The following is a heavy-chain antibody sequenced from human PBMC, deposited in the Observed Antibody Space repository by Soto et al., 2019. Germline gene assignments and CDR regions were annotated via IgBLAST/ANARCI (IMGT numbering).Heavy chain of an antibody. CDR3: ARQGLTNWGGYYYYYMDV. CDR1: GGSISSYY. V-gene: IGHV4-59*08. CDR2: IYYSGST. D-gene: IGHD7-27*01. J-gene: IGHJ6*03. Sequence: SETLSLTCTVSGGSISSYYWSWIRQPPGKGLEWIGYIYYSGSTNYNPSLKSRVTISVDTSKNQFSLKLSAVTAADTAVYYCARQGLTNWGGYYYYYMDVWGKGTTVTVSS.